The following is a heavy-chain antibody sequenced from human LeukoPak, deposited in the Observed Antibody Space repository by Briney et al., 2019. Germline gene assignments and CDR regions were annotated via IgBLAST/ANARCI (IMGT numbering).Heavy chain of an antibody. J-gene: IGHJ6*02. Sequence: GGSLRLSCAASGFTFDDYAMHWVRQAPGQGLEWVSLISGDGGSTYYADSVKGRFTISRDNSKNSLYLQMNSLRTEDTALYYCAKEWYYHGSGCYLRYEYYYGMDVWGQGTTVTVSS. CDR3: AKEWYYHGSGCYLRYEYYYGMDV. V-gene: IGHV3-43*02. D-gene: IGHD3-10*01. CDR2: ISGDGGST. CDR1: GFTFDDYA.